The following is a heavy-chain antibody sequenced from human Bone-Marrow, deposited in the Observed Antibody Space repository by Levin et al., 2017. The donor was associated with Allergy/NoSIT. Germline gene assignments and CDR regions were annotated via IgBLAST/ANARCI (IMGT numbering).Heavy chain of an antibody. CDR2: IKSKAEGETT. CDR3: TTVATVDKTGETFAI. Sequence: PGGSLRLSCAASGFTFNHAWMSWVRQAPGKGLEWVGRIKSKAEGETTNYAAPVKGRFTISRDDSKKTVFLQMSSLQVEDTGLYCCTTVATVDKTGETFAIWGQGTMVTGSS. V-gene: IGHV3-15*05. D-gene: IGHD4-11*01. CDR1: GFTFNHAW. J-gene: IGHJ3*02.